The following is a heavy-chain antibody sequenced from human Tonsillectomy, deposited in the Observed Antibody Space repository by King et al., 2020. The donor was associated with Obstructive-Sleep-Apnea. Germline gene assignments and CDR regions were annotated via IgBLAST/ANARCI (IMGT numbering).Heavy chain of an antibody. CDR3: AGEREDIVVVPAAY. V-gene: IGHV3-30*04. CDR1: RFNFSSYA. J-gene: IGHJ4*02. CDR2: ISYDGSKK. Sequence: VQLVESGGGVVQPGRSLRLSCAASRFNFSSYAMHWVRQAPGKGLEWVAVISYDGSKKYYADSVKCRFTISRDNSKNTLYLQMNSLRAEDTAVYYCAGEREDIVVVPAAYWGQGTLVTVSS. D-gene: IGHD2-2*01.